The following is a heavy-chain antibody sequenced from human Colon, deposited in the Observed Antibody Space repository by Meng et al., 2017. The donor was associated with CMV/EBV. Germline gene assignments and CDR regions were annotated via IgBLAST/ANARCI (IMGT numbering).Heavy chain of an antibody. CDR3: AREVGILIGRPIFGLDV. D-gene: IGHD3-3*02. CDR1: GGFVTNGSYY. Sequence: GSLRLSCSVSGGFVTNGSYYWSWLRRAPGKGLEWVGYMYYTGTAYYNPSLKSRVTISVDASKNHFSLKMTSVTAADTALYSCAREVGILIGRPIFGLDVWGRGTAVTVSS. CDR2: MYYTGTA. V-gene: IGHV4-61*03. J-gene: IGHJ6*02.